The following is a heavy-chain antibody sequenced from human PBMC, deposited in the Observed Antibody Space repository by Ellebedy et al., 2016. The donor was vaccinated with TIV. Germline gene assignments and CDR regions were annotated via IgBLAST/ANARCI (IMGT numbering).Heavy chain of an antibody. D-gene: IGHD3-22*01. CDR2: INPSGGDT. V-gene: IGHV1-46*01. J-gene: IGHJ4*02. Sequence: ASVKVSCKASGYTFTSYFMYWVRQAPGQGLEWMGIINPSGGDTNYAQRFQGRVTMTRDTSTSTVYMELSSLRSEDTAVYYCARGDKYYYESSGYYYTYWGQGTQVAVSS. CDR3: ARGDKYYYESSGYYYTY. CDR1: GYTFTSYF.